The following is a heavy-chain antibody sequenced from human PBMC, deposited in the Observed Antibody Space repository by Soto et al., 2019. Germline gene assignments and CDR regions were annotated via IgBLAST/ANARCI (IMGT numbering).Heavy chain of an antibody. CDR1: GFTFSSYA. V-gene: IGHV3-23*01. J-gene: IGHJ6*02. D-gene: IGHD2-15*01. CDR3: AKAPSLGYCSGGSCGYYYYGMDV. Sequence: GGSLRLSCAASGFTFSSYAMSWVRQAPGKGLEWVSAISGSGGSTYYADSVKGRFTISRDNSKNTLYLQMNSLRAEDTAVYYCAKAPSLGYCSGGSCGYYYYGMDVWGQGTTVTVSS. CDR2: ISGSGGST.